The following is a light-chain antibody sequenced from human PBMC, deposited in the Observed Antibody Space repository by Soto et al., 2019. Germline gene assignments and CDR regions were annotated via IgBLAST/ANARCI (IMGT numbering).Light chain of an antibody. CDR1: QSVSSNY. CDR2: GAS. V-gene: IGKV3-20*01. J-gene: IGKJ1*01. CDR3: QQYAASLRT. Sequence: EIVLTQSPGTLSLSPRERATLSCRASQSVSSNYVAWYQHKVGQAPRLLIYGASNRAPGIPDRFSGSGSGTDFTLTISRLEPEDFALYYCQQYAASLRTFGQGTQVEV.